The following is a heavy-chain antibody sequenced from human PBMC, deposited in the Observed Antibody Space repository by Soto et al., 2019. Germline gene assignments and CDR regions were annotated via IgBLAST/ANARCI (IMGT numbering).Heavy chain of an antibody. CDR1: GFSFDRYG. Sequence: EVRLVESGGGLVQPGGSLRLSCAASGFSFDRYGMNWVRQAPGKGLEWVSSISGGSRYINYVDSVKGRFTISRDNTENSLYLHMNSLRVDDTAVYFCTRDPEDTSLDNGFAPWGRGTLVTVSS. CDR2: ISGGSRYI. J-gene: IGHJ5*02. D-gene: IGHD5-18*01. CDR3: TRDPEDTSLDNGFAP. V-gene: IGHV3-21*06.